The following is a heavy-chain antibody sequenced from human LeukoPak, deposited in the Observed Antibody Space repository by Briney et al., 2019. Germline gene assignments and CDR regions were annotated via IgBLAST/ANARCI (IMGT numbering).Heavy chain of an antibody. Sequence: GRSLRLSCAASGFTFSSYGMHWVRQAPGKGLEWVAVISYDGSNKYYADSVKGRFTISRDNSKNTLHLQMNSLRAEDTAVYYCAKDLSTWFGELFWGQGTLVTVSS. CDR2: ISYDGSNK. V-gene: IGHV3-30*18. J-gene: IGHJ4*02. D-gene: IGHD3-10*01. CDR3: AKDLSTWFGELF. CDR1: GFTFSSYG.